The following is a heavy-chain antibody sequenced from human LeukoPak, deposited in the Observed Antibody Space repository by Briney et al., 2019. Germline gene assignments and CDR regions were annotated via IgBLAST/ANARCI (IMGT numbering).Heavy chain of an antibody. CDR3: AGNVLRSPGMDV. J-gene: IGHJ6*02. Sequence: EGSLRLSCAASGFTFSSYAMHWVRQAPGKGLEWVAVISYDGSNKYYADSVKGRFTISRDNSKNTLYLQMNSLRAEDTAVYYCAGNVLRSPGMDVWGQGTTVTVSS. CDR1: GFTFSSYA. D-gene: IGHD3-3*01. V-gene: IGHV3-30*04. CDR2: ISYDGSNK.